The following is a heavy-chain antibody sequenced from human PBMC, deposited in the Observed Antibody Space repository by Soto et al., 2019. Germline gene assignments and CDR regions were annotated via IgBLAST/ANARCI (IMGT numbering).Heavy chain of an antibody. Sequence: QVQLVQSGAEVKEPGASVRVSCKASGYSFINFDISWVRQAAGQGPEWLGWMNPGSGKTGYTSKFQGRVAMTRDASTATSHRDLTSLTSDDTAVYYCARMASAGTLNWFDPWGPGTLVTVSS. CDR3: ARMASAGTLNWFDP. CDR1: GYSFINFD. D-gene: IGHD6-13*01. J-gene: IGHJ5*02. CDR2: MNPGSGKT. V-gene: IGHV1-8*02.